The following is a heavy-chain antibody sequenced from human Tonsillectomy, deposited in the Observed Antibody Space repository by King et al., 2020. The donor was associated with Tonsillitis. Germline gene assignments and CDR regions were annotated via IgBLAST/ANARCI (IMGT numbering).Heavy chain of an antibody. V-gene: IGHV1-18*01. CDR3: ARDSPLGRYCSSTSCYGFDY. Sequence: VQLVESGAEVKKPGASVKVSCKASGYTFTSYGISWVRQAPGQGLEWMGWIGAYNGNTNYAQKLQGRVTMTTDITDTSTSTAYMELRSLRSDDTAVYYCARDSPLGRYCSSTSCYGFDYWGQGTLVTVSS. CDR1: GYTFTSYG. D-gene: IGHD2-2*01. CDR2: IGAYNGNT. J-gene: IGHJ4*02.